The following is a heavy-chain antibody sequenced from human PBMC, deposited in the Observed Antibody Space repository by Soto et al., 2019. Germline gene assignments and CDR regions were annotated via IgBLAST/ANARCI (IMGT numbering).Heavy chain of an antibody. D-gene: IGHD3-3*01. Sequence: ASVKVSCKASGYTFTSYGISWVRQAPGQGLEWMGWISAYNGNTNYAQKLQGRVTMTTDTSTSTAYMELRSLRSDDTAVYYCARVEGVTIFGVVYYYYYMDVWGKGPTVTVSS. CDR3: ARVEGVTIFGVVYYYYYMDV. J-gene: IGHJ6*03. CDR2: ISAYNGNT. CDR1: GYTFTSYG. V-gene: IGHV1-18*01.